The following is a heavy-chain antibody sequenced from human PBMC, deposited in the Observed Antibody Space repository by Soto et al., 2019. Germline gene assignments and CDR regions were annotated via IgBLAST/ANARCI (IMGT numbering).Heavy chain of an antibody. V-gene: IGHV1-46*01. Sequence: ASVKVSCKASGYIFTSYYMHWVRQAPGQGLEWMGIINPSGGSTSYAQKFQGRVTMTRDTSTSTVYMELSSLRSEDTAVYYCARDKYYYDSRGYYYVRGYFDYWGQGTLVTVSS. CDR3: ARDKYYYDSRGYYYVRGYFDY. CDR1: GYIFTSYY. J-gene: IGHJ4*02. CDR2: INPSGGST. D-gene: IGHD3-22*01.